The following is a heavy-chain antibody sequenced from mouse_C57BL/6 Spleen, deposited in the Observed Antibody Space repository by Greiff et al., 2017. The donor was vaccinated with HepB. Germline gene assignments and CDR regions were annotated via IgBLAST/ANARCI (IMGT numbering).Heavy chain of an antibody. CDR1: GYSITSGYY. CDR2: ISYDGSN. J-gene: IGHJ1*03. V-gene: IGHV3-6*01. Sequence: EVQRVESGPGLVKPSQSLSLTCSVTGYSITSGYYWNWIRQFPGNKLEWMGYISYDGSNNYNPSLKNRISITRDTSKNQFFLKLNSVTTEDTATYYCARVMGGSHFDVWGTGTTVTVSS. CDR3: ARVMGGSHFDV. D-gene: IGHD2-3*01.